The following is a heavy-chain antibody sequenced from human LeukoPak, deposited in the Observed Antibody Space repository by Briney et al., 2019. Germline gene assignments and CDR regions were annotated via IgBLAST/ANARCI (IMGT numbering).Heavy chain of an antibody. Sequence: SETLSLTCTVSGGSISSYYWSWIRQPPGKGLEWIGYIYYSGSTNYNPSLKSRVTISEDTSTNQFSLKLSSVTAADTAVYYCARERDGYNHMMDAFDIWGQGTMVTVSS. J-gene: IGHJ3*02. V-gene: IGHV4-59*01. CDR3: ARERDGYNHMMDAFDI. CDR2: IYYSGST. CDR1: GGSISSYY. D-gene: IGHD5-24*01.